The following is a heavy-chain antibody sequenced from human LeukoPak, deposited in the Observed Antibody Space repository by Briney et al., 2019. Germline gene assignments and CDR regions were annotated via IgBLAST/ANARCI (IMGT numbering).Heavy chain of an antibody. D-gene: IGHD1-26*01. V-gene: IGHV4-4*07. Sequence: SETLSLTCTVSGGSISSYYWSWIRQPAGKGLEWIGRSYTSGSTNYNPSLKSRVTMSVDTSKNQFSLKLSSVTAADTAVYYCARAVGATPMNYWYFDLWGRGTLVTVSS. CDR2: SYTSGST. J-gene: IGHJ2*01. CDR1: GGSISSYY. CDR3: ARAVGATPMNYWYFDL.